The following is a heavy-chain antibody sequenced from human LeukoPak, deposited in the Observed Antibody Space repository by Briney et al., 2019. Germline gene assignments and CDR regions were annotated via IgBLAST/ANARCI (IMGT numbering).Heavy chain of an antibody. Sequence: ASMKVYCKASGGTFSSYAISWVRQAPGQGLEWMGGIIPIFGTANYAQKFQGRVTITADKSTSTAYMELSSLRSEDTAVYYCATPGPEYSSSWYPFDYWGQGTLVTVSS. J-gene: IGHJ4*02. CDR2: IIPIFGTA. D-gene: IGHD6-13*01. CDR1: GGTFSSYA. CDR3: ATPGPEYSSSWYPFDY. V-gene: IGHV1-69*06.